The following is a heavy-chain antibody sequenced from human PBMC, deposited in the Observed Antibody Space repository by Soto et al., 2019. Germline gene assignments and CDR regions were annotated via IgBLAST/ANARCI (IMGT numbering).Heavy chain of an antibody. Sequence: PSETLSLTCTVSGGSISSDYWSWIRQPPGKGLEWIGYIYYSGSTNYNPSLKSRVTISVDTSKNQFSLKLSSVTAADTAVYYCARFGYSYGYGYYGLDVWGQGTTVTVSS. J-gene: IGHJ6*02. D-gene: IGHD5-18*01. V-gene: IGHV4-59*01. CDR1: GGSISSDY. CDR3: ARFGYSYGYGYYGLDV. CDR2: IYYSGST.